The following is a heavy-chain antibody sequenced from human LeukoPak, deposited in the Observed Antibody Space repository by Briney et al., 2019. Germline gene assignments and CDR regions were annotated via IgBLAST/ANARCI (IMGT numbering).Heavy chain of an antibody. CDR3: ARHRSIFDWFDP. Sequence: SETLSLTCSVSGGSIRSDGYFWVWIRQPPGKGLEWIGSINYSGITYFNPSLKSRVTISVDTSKNQFSLKLTSVTAADTAVYYCARHRSIFDWFDPWGQGTLVTVSS. V-gene: IGHV4-39*01. CDR2: INYSGIT. CDR1: GGSIRSDGYF. J-gene: IGHJ5*02. D-gene: IGHD6-6*01.